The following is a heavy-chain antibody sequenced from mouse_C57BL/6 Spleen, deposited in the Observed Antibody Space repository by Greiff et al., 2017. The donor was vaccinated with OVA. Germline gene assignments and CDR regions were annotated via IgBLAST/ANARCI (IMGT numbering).Heavy chain of an antibody. CDR2: IDPSDSYT. V-gene: IGHV1-69*01. CDR1: GYTFTSYW. J-gene: IGHJ2*01. CDR3: ARSRDYFDY. Sequence: QVQLQQPGAELVMPGASVKLSCKASGYTFTSYWMHWVKQRPGQGLEWIGEIDPSDSYTNYNQKFKGKSTLTVDKSSSTAYMQLSSLTSEDSAVYYCARSRDYFDYWGKGTTLTVSS.